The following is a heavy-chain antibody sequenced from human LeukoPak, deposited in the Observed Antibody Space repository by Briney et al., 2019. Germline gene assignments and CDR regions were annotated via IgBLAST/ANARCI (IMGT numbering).Heavy chain of an antibody. V-gene: IGHV1-2*02. D-gene: IGHD6-13*01. J-gene: IGHJ2*01. CDR2: INPNSGGT. CDR1: GYTFTGYY. Sequence: ASVKVSCKASGYTFTGYYMHWVRQAPGQGLEWMGWINPNSGGTNYAQKFQGRATMTRDTSISTAYMELSRLRSDDTAVYYCASFTPYSLVPPTSDWYFDLWGRGTLVTVSS. CDR3: ASFTPYSLVPPTSDWYFDL.